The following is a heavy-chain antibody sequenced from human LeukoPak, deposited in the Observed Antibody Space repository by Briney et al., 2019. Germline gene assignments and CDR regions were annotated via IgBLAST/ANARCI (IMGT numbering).Heavy chain of an antibody. CDR1: GYTFTGYY. V-gene: IGHV1-8*03. Sequence: ASVKVSCKASGYTFTGYYMHWVRQAPGQGLEWMGCINPNSGNTGYAQKFQGRVTITRNTSISTAYMELSSLRSEDTAVYYCARALTMVRGVITPDFDYWGQGTLVTVSS. J-gene: IGHJ4*02. CDR2: INPNSGNT. D-gene: IGHD3-10*01. CDR3: ARALTMVRGVITPDFDY.